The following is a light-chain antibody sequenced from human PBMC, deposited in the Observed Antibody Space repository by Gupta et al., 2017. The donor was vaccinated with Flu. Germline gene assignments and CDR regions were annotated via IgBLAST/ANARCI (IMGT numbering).Light chain of an antibody. Sequence: DIQMTQSPSTLSASVGDSVTITCRASQGLPAALAWYQQKPGRPPKLLIYRTSVLETGVPSRFRGSGSGTDFTLTISGLQPDDSAIYHCQQFHHQWSFGQGTKVEIK. V-gene: IGKV1-5*03. CDR3: QQFHHQWS. CDR2: RTS. CDR1: QGLPAA. J-gene: IGKJ1*01.